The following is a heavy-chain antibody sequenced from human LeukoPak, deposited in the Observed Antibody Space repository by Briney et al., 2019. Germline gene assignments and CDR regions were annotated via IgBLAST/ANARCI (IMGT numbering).Heavy chain of an antibody. CDR2: IIPILGIA. CDR3: ARGGGSPYAKMDV. D-gene: IGHD2-15*01. Sequence: SVKVSCKASGGTFSSYAISWVRQAPGQGLEWMGRIIPILGIANYAQKFQGRVTITADKSTSTAYMELSSLRSEDTAVYYCARGGGSPYAKMDVWGQGTTVTVSS. V-gene: IGHV1-69*04. CDR1: GGTFSSYA. J-gene: IGHJ6*02.